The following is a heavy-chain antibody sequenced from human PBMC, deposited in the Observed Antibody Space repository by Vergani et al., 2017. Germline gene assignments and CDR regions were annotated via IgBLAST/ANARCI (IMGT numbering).Heavy chain of an antibody. J-gene: IGHJ4*02. CDR3: GRGRCRGGSCYKPLFDY. CDR1: GGSINSHNYY. D-gene: IGHD3-22*01. V-gene: IGHV4-61*02. CDR2: IHTSGST. Sequence: QVQLQESGPGLVKPSQTLSLTCTVSGGSINSHNYYWSWIRQPAGKGLEWIGRIHTSGSTNYNPSLKSRVTMSEDTSKNQFSLDLTSVTAADTAVYFWGRGRCRGGSCYKPLFDYGGQGILVTVSS.